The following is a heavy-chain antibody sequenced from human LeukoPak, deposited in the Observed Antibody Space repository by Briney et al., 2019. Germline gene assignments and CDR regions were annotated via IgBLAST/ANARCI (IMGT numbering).Heavy chain of an antibody. J-gene: IGHJ5*02. Sequence: SEALSLTCTVSGGSIGSYYWSWIRQPPGKRLEWIGYIYYSGITNYNPSLTSRVCISVDTSKNQFSLKLSSVTAADTAVYYCARGTPSTTSYNWFDPWGQGTLVTVSS. CDR1: GGSIGSYY. D-gene: IGHD2-2*01. CDR2: IYYSGIT. V-gene: IGHV4-59*01. CDR3: ARGTPSTTSYNWFDP.